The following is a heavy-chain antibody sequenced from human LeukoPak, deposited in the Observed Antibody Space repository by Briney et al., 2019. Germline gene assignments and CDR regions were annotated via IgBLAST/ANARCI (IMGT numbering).Heavy chain of an antibody. CDR2: IIPIFGTA. CDR3: ARVGGWFGRNYYYYYYMDV. D-gene: IGHD3-10*01. CDR1: GGTFSSYA. V-gene: IGHV1-69*13. Sequence: ASVKVSCKASGGTFSSYAISWVRQAPGQGLEWMGGIIPIFGTANYAQKFQGRVTITADESTSTAYMELSSLRSDDTAVYYCARVGGWFGRNYYYYYYMDVWGKGTTVTVSS. J-gene: IGHJ6*03.